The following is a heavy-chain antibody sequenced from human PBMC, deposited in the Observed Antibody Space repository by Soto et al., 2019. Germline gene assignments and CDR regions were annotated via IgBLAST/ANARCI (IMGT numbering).Heavy chain of an antibody. V-gene: IGHV3-74*03. J-gene: IGHJ4*02. CDR3: VRDDVGVGIDY. Sequence: PGGSLRLSCAASGFTFSSYDMHWVHQATGKGLVWVSHIDSDGNYTTYADSVKGRFTISRDNAKNTVYLQMNSLRAEDTAVYYCVRDDVGVGIDYWGLGTLVTVSS. D-gene: IGHD1-26*01. CDR1: GFTFSSYD. CDR2: IDSDGNYT.